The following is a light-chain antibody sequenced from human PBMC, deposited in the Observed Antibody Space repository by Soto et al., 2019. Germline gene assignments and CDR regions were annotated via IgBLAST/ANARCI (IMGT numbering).Light chain of an antibody. V-gene: IGKV1-39*01. CDR2: AAS. J-gene: IGKJ1*01. Sequence: DIQMTQSPSSLSASVGDRVTITCRASQSISSYLNWYQQKPGTAPKLLIYAASSLQSGVPSRFSGSGSWTDFNLTISSLQPDDFATYYCQQSYSTLWTFGQGTKVEIK. CDR3: QQSYSTLWT. CDR1: QSISSY.